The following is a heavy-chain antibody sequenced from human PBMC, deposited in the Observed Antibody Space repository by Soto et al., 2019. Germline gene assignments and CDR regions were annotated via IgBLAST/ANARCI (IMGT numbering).Heavy chain of an antibody. CDR2: IYYSGST. Sequence: PSETLSLPCPVSGGSISSGDYYWSWIRQPPGKGLEWIGYIYYSGSTYYNPSLKSRVTISLDTSKNQFSLKLNSVTAADTAVYYCASGYCRGGSCWEFDPWGQGTQVTVSS. J-gene: IGHJ5*02. CDR1: GGSISSGDYY. D-gene: IGHD2-15*01. V-gene: IGHV4-30-4*01. CDR3: ASGYCRGGSCWEFDP.